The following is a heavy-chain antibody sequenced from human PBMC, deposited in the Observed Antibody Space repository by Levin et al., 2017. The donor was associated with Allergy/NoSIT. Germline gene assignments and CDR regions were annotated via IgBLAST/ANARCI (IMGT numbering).Heavy chain of an antibody. CDR2: IKEDGSER. D-gene: IGHD3-3*01. CDR3: ARDPYMTICGVSTPII. V-gene: IGHV3-7*01. CDR1: GFTFSSYW. Sequence: GGSLRLSCAASGFTFSSYWMSWVRQAPGKGLEWVANIKEDGSERYYVDSVKGRFTISRDNAKNSLYLQMDSLRAEDTAVYYCARDPYMTICGVSTPIIWGQGTMVTVSS. J-gene: IGHJ3*02.